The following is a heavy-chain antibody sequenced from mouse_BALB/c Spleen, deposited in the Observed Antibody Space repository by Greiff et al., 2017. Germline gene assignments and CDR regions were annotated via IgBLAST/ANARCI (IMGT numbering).Heavy chain of an antibody. CDR2: IDTSDSYT. J-gene: IGHJ2*01. D-gene: IGHD2-3*01. V-gene: IGHV1-69*01. CDR3: ARGGWLLPDY. CDR1: GYTFTDYW. Sequence: QVQLQQPGAELVMPGASVKMSCKASGYTFTDYWMHWVKQRPGQGLEWIGAIDTSDSYTSYNQKFKGKATLTVDESSSTAYMQLSSLTSEDSAVYYCARGGWLLPDYWGQGTTLTVSS.